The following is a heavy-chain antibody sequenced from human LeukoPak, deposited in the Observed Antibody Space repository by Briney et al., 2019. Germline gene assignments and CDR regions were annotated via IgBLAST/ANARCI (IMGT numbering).Heavy chain of an antibody. J-gene: IGHJ4*02. D-gene: IGHD6-13*01. CDR3: ARGDSSWFRGYYFDY. V-gene: IGHV4-31*03. CDR2: IYYSGST. CDR1: GGSISSGGYY. Sequence: SQTLSLTCTVSGGSISSGGYYWSWIRQHPGKGLEWIGYIYYSGSTYYNPSLKSRVTISVDTSKNQFSLKLSSVTAADTAVYYCARGDSSWFRGYYFDYWGQGTLVTVSS.